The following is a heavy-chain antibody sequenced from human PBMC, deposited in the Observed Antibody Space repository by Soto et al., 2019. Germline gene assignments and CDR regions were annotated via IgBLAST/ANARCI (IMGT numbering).Heavy chain of an antibody. V-gene: IGHV4-4*02. Sequence: QVQLQESGPGLVKPSETLSLTCAVSGDFVNNENWWSWVRQPPGEGLEWIGEVHHTGRTNYKSSFKSRVTMSVDLSKSQFSLTLTSVTAADTAVYYCASGTWYKWHGWGQGTLVIVSS. CDR3: ASGTWYKWHG. J-gene: IGHJ4*02. CDR2: VHHTGRT. CDR1: GDFVNNENW. D-gene: IGHD1-1*01.